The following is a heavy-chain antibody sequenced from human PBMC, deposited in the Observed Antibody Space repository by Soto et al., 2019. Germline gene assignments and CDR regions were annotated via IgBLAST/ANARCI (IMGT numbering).Heavy chain of an antibody. J-gene: IGHJ6*02. CDR3: ARSQGGSSSLDIYYYYYYGMDV. Sequence: QVQLVQSGAEVKKPGSSVKVSCKAPGGTFSSYAISWVRQAPGQGLEWMGGVIPIFGTAKYAQKFQGRVTITADESTSRGYMELRSLRSEDTAVYYCARSQGGSSSLDIYYYYYYGMDVWGQGTTVTVSS. V-gene: IGHV1-69*01. D-gene: IGHD2-15*01. CDR2: VIPIFGTA. CDR1: GGTFSSYA.